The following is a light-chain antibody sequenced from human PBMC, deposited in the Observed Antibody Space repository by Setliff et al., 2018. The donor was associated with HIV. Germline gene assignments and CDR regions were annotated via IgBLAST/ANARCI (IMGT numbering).Light chain of an antibody. CDR1: SSDVGNSHL. CDR3: CSYSGSYILGV. Sequence: QSALTQPASVSGSPGQSITTACTGTSSDVGNSHLVSWYQQHPGRVPKLIIYDISGRPPGISDRFSGSKSGNTASLTISGLQADDEATYYCCSYSGSYILGVFGTGTKGTVL. CDR2: DIS. V-gene: IGLV2-23*02. J-gene: IGLJ1*01.